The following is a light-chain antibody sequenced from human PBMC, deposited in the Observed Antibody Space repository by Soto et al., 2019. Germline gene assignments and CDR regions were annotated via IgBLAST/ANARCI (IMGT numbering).Light chain of an antibody. CDR2: EVN. Sequence: QSALSQPASVSGSPGQSITISCIGTSSDVGGYDYVSWYQQHPGKAPKLIICEVNNRPSGVSNRFSGSKSGNTASLTISGLQTEDEADYYCSSYTSTSTLIVFGGGTKLTVL. CDR1: SSDVGGYDY. J-gene: IGLJ2*01. V-gene: IGLV2-14*01. CDR3: SSYTSTSTLIV.